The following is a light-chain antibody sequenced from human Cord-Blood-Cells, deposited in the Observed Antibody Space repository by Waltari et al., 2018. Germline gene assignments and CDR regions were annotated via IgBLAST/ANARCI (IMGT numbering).Light chain of an antibody. V-gene: IGLV2-14*01. CDR1: SSDVGGYNV. J-gene: IGLJ2*01. Sequence: QSALTQPASVSGSPGQSITISCTGTSSDVGGYNVVSWYQQHPGNAPKLMIYDVSKRPSGVSNRFSGSKSGNTASLTISGLEAEDEADYYCSSYTSSSTLVFGGGTKLTVL. CDR2: DVS. CDR3: SSYTSSSTLV.